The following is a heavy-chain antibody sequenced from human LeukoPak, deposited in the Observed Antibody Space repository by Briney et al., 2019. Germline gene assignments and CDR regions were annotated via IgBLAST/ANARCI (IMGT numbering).Heavy chain of an antibody. Sequence: GGSLRPSCAPSGFTFSSYEMSWVRQAPGKGLEWLSHIGTSGRPTLYADSVRGRFTISRDNAENSLYLQLNSLRAEDTAVYYCARKRWSGYDFDYWGQGTLVTVSS. CDR3: ARKRWSGYDFDY. J-gene: IGHJ4*02. V-gene: IGHV3-48*03. D-gene: IGHD5-12*01. CDR2: IGTSGRPT. CDR1: GFTFSSYE.